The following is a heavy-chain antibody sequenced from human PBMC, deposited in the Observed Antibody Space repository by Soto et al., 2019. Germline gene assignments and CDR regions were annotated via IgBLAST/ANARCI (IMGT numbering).Heavy chain of an antibody. J-gene: IGHJ4*02. CDR2: ISGSGGST. Sequence: PGGSLRLSCAASGFTFSSHAMSWVRQAPGKGLEWVSAISGSGGSTYYADSVKGRFTISRDNSKNTLYLQMNSLRAEDTAVYYCAKSSSNYAYRYYLDYWGQGTLVTVSS. D-gene: IGHD4-4*01. CDR1: GFTFSSHA. V-gene: IGHV3-23*01. CDR3: AKSSSNYAYRYYLDY.